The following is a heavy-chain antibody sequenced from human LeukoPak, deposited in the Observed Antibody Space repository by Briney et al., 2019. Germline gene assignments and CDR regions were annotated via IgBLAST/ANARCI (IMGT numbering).Heavy chain of an antibody. D-gene: IGHD4-11*01. V-gene: IGHV3-7*01. CDR1: GFTFSNSW. Sequence: PGGSLRLSCAGSGFTFSNSWMGWVRRAPGKGLEWVANVQHIGGETYYVDSVKGRFTISRDNAKNSVYLQMNSLGADDTAVYYCATYSILIAREFRYWGQGTLVTVTS. CDR3: ATYSILIAREFRY. J-gene: IGHJ1*01. CDR2: VQHIGGET.